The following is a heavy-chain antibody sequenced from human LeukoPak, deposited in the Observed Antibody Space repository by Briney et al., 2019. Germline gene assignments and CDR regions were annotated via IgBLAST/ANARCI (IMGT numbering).Heavy chain of an antibody. D-gene: IGHD2-2*01. V-gene: IGHV3-74*01. CDR1: GFTFSSYW. CDR2: INTDGSST. CDR3: TRGYAGSDY. J-gene: IGHJ4*03. Sequence: PGGSLRFSCAASGFTFSSYWMHWVRQAPGKGLVWVSRINTDGSSTIYADSVKGRFTISRDNAKNTLYLQMDSLRAEDTAVYSCTRGYAGSDYWGHGTLGSVSS.